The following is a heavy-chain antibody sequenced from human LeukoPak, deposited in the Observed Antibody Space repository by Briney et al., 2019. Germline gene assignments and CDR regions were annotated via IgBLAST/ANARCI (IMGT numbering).Heavy chain of an antibody. J-gene: IGHJ4*02. V-gene: IGHV3-48*01. Sequence: PGGSLRLSCAASGFTFSSYSMNWVRQAPGKGLEWVSYISSSSSTIYYADSVKGRFTISRDNAKNSLYLQMNSLRAEDTAVYYCARLSYDSGTHYTCYEYWGQGTLVTVSS. D-gene: IGHD3-10*01. CDR2: ISSSSSTI. CDR1: GFTFSSYS. CDR3: ARLSYDSGTHYTCYEY.